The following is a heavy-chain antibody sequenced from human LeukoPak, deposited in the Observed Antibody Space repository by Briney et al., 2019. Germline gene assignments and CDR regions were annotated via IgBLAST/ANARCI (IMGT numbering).Heavy chain of an antibody. V-gene: IGHV1-2*02. J-gene: IGHJ6*02. Sequence: ASVTVSCKPSGYTFTGYYIHWLRQAPGQGLEWMGWINPESGGTKYAQKFQGRVTMTRDTSITTMFMELSSLRSDDTAVYYCARDGALDVWGQGTTVTVSS. CDR2: INPESGGT. D-gene: IGHD4/OR15-4a*01. CDR1: GYTFTGYY. CDR3: ARDGALDV.